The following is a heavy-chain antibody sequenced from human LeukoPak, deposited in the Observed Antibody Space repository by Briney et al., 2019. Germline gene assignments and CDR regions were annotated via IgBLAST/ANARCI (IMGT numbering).Heavy chain of an antibody. CDR3: AIPPFDSSGSYYVLQLDY. V-gene: IGHV1-24*01. D-gene: IGHD1-26*01. CDR2: FDPEDGET. J-gene: IGHJ4*02. Sequence: ASVKVSCKVSGYTLTELSMHWVRQAPGKGLEWMGGFDPEDGETIYAQKFQGRVTMTEDTSTDTAYMELSSLRSEDTAVYYCAIPPFDSSGSYYVLQLDYWGQGTLVTVSS. CDR1: GYTLTELS.